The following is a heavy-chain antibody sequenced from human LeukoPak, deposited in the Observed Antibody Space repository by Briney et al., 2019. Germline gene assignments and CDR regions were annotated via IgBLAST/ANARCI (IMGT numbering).Heavy chain of an antibody. D-gene: IGHD5-12*01. CDR1: GYTFTSYG. CDR3: ARDSAYSGYDLGFDY. V-gene: IGHV1-18*04. CDR2: ISAYNGNT. Sequence: ASVKVSCKASGYTFTSYGISWVRQAPGQGLEWMGWISAYNGNTNYAQKLQGRVTMTTDTSTSTAYMELRSLRSDDTAVYHCARDSAYSGYDLGFDYWGQGTLVTVSS. J-gene: IGHJ4*02.